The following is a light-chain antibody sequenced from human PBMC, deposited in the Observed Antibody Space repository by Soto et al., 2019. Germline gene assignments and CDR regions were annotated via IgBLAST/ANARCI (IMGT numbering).Light chain of an antibody. CDR1: SSDVGGYNY. V-gene: IGLV2-14*01. Sequence: QSALTQPASVSGSPGQSITIPCTGTSSDVGGYNYVSWYQQHPGKAPKLMIYDVTDRPSGVSIRFSGSKSGNTASLTISGLQAEDEADYYCSSYTSTSTPWVFGTGTKVTVL. CDR2: DVT. CDR3: SSYTSTSTPWV. J-gene: IGLJ1*01.